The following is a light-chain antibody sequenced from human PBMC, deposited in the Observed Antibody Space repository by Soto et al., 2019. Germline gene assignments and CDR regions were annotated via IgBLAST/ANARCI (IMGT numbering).Light chain of an antibody. CDR2: DAP. Sequence: DIQMTQSPSTLSASVGDRVTITCRASQTINSFLAWYQQTPWKAPKLLIYDAPSLQSGVPSRFSGGGSGTEFNLTISSLQPDDFATFHCQQYYRYPWTFGQGTKVESK. CDR3: QQYYRYPWT. V-gene: IGKV1-5*01. J-gene: IGKJ1*01. CDR1: QTINSF.